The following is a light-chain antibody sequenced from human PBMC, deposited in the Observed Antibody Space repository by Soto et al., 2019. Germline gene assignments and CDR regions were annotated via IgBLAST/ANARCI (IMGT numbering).Light chain of an antibody. CDR3: KQYGNSRGT. Sequence: EIVLTQSPGTLSLSPGERATLSCRASQTLTSGYLAWYQQKPGQAPRLLIYGAYSRATGIQDRFSGSGSGTDFTLTIRGLEPEDFAVYYCKQYGNSRGTFGQGTKVDIK. J-gene: IGKJ1*01. CDR2: GAY. V-gene: IGKV3-20*01. CDR1: QTLTSGY.